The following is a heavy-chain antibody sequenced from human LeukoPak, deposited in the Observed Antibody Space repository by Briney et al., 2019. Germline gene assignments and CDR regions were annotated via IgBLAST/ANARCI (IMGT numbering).Heavy chain of an antibody. D-gene: IGHD5-12*01. Sequence: PSETLSLTCTVSGGSISSYYWSWIRQPPGKGLEWIGYIYYSGSTNYNPSLKSRVTISVDTSKNQFSLKLSSVTAADTAVYYCARDRRDIVAYYYMDVWGKGTTVTISS. J-gene: IGHJ6*03. CDR3: ARDRRDIVAYYYMDV. CDR1: GGSISSYY. V-gene: IGHV4-59*01. CDR2: IYYSGST.